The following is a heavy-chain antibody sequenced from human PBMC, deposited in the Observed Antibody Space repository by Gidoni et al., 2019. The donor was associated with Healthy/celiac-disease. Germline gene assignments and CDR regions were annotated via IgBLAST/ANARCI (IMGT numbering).Heavy chain of an antibody. CDR1: GFTFSSYS. Sequence: EVQLVESGGGLVTPGGSLRLSCAASGFTFSSYSMNWVRQAPGKGLEWVSSISSSSSYIYYADSVKGRFTISRDNAKNSLYLQMNSLRAEDTAVYYCARDRTNWGSSDAFDIWGQGTMVTVSS. CDR3: ARDRTNWGSSDAFDI. CDR2: ISSSSSYI. J-gene: IGHJ3*02. V-gene: IGHV3-21*01. D-gene: IGHD7-27*01.